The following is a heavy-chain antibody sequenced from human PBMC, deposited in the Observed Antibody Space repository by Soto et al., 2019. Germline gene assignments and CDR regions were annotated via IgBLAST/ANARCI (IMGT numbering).Heavy chain of an antibody. CDR2: IYYSGST. CDR3: ARRDEDSSGYYFDY. J-gene: IGHJ4*02. CDR1: GGSISSSSYY. Sequence: SETLSLTCTVSGGSISSSSYYWGWIRQPPGKGLEWIGSIYYSGSTYYNPSLKSRVTISVDTSKNQFSLKLSSVTAADTAVYYCARRDEDSSGYYFDYWGQGTLVTVSS. V-gene: IGHV4-39*01. D-gene: IGHD3-22*01.